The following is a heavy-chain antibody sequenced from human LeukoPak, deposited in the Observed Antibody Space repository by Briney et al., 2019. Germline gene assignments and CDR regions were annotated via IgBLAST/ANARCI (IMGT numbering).Heavy chain of an antibody. Sequence: KPSETLSLTCTVSGGSISSYYWSWIRQPAGKGLEWIGRIYTSGSTNYNPSLKSRVTMSVDTSKNQFSLKLSSVTAADTAVYYCAGALDYGDFPTANWFDPWGQGTLVTVSS. V-gene: IGHV4-4*07. CDR2: IYTSGST. D-gene: IGHD4-17*01. J-gene: IGHJ5*02. CDR3: AGALDYGDFPTANWFDP. CDR1: GGSISSYY.